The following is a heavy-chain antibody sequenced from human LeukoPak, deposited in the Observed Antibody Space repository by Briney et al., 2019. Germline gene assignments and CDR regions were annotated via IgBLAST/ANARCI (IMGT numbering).Heavy chain of an antibody. CDR1: GFTFSSYW. D-gene: IGHD3-10*01. CDR3: AIPPLSGTGSSRPLAGMDV. CDR2: ISHTGSPV. J-gene: IGHJ6*02. Sequence: GGSLRLSCAASGFTFSSYWMSWVRQAPGKGLEWVSYISHTGSPVSYADSVKGRFTISRDNARNSLYLQMYSLRAEDTAVYYCAIPPLSGTGSSRPLAGMDVWGQGTTVTVSS. V-gene: IGHV3-48*04.